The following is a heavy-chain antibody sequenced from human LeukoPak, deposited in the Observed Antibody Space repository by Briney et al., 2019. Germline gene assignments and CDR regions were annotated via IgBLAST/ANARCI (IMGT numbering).Heavy chain of an antibody. CDR3: TRPRAGYYDSSGYYYRDY. D-gene: IGHD3-22*01. Sequence: GGSLRLPCAASGFTFSGSAMHWVRQASGKGLEWVGRIRSKANSYATAYAASVKGRFTISRDDSKNTAYLQMNSLKTEDTAVYYCTRPRAGYYDSSGYYYRDYWGQGTLVTVSS. CDR1: GFTFSGSA. CDR2: IRSKANSYAT. J-gene: IGHJ4*02. V-gene: IGHV3-73*01.